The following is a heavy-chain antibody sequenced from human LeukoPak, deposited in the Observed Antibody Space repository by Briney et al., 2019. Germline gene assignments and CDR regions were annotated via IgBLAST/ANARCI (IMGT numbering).Heavy chain of an antibody. CDR3: AKDTGYSSSWYYFDY. D-gene: IGHD6-13*01. Sequence: GGSLRLSCAASGFTFSDHYMDWVRQAPGKGLEWVSVMYRGGGTYYADSVRGRFTISRDNSKNTLYLQMNSLRAEDTAVYYCAKDTGYSSSWYYFDYWGQGTLVTVSS. CDR2: MYRGGGT. CDR1: GFTFSDHY. J-gene: IGHJ4*02. V-gene: IGHV3-66*01.